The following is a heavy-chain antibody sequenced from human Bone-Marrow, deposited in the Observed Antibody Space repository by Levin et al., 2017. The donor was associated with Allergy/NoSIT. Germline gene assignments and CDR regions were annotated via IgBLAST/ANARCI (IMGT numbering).Heavy chain of an antibody. CDR2: IWYDGSNK. D-gene: IGHD2-2*01. J-gene: IGHJ6*03. V-gene: IGHV3-33*01. CDR3: AREGGLKDIVVVPAATGRNYYMDV. Sequence: GESLKISCAASGFTFSSYGMHWVRQAPGKGLEWVAVIWYDGSNKYYADSVKGRFTISRDNSKNTLYLQTNSLRAEDTAVYYCAREGGLKDIVVVPAATGRNYYMDVWGKGTTVTVSS. CDR1: GFTFSSYG.